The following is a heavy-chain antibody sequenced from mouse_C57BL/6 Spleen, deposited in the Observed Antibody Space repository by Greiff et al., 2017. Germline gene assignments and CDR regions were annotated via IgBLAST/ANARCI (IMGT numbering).Heavy chain of an antibody. Sequence: QVQLQQPGAELVKPGASVKLSCKASGYTFTSYWMQWVKQRPGQGLEWIGEIDPSDSYTNYNQKFKGKATLTVDTSSSTAYMQLSSLTSEDSAVYYCARGTTVDYAMDYWGQGTSVTVSS. CDR3: ARGTTVDYAMDY. CDR2: IDPSDSYT. CDR1: GYTFTSYW. V-gene: IGHV1-50*01. J-gene: IGHJ4*01. D-gene: IGHD1-1*01.